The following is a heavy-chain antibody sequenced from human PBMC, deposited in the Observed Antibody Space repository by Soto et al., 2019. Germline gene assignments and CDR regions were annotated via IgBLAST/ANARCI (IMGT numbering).Heavy chain of an antibody. J-gene: IGHJ6*02. CDR2: IRGSGGST. CDR3: ASLGYCSGGSCYPRYYGMDV. Sequence: EVQLLESGGGLVQPGGSLRLSCAASGFTFSSYAMSWVRQAPGKGLEWVSAIRGSGGSTYYADSVKGRFTISRDNSKNTLYLQMNSLRAEDTAVYYCASLGYCSGGSCYPRYYGMDVWGQGTTVTVSS. CDR1: GFTFSSYA. D-gene: IGHD2-15*01. V-gene: IGHV3-23*01.